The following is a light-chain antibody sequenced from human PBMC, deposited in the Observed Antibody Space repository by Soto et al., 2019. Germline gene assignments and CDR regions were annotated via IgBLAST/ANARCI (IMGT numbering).Light chain of an antibody. CDR3: PQYDIRPPT. J-gene: IGKJ2*01. V-gene: IGKV1-33*01. CDR1: QGINNY. Sequence: DIQMTQSPSSLSASVGDRVTITCQASQGINNYLVWYQQKPGRAPKLLIYDSSKLETGVPSRFSGGAYGRDFTFSISGLQAEDVATYYCPQYDIRPPTFGQGTKLAIK. CDR2: DSS.